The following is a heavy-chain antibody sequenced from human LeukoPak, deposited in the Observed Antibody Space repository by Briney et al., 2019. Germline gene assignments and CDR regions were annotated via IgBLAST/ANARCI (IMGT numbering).Heavy chain of an antibody. J-gene: IGHJ4*02. Sequence: PGGSLRLSCAASGFTFSSYAMSWVRQAPGKGLERVSAISGSGGSTYYADSVKGRFTIYRGNSKNKLYLQMNSLRAEDTAVYYCAKYIRHHGYSYGYDYWGQGTLVTVSS. CDR1: GFTFSSYA. CDR3: AKYIRHHGYSYGYDY. D-gene: IGHD5-18*01. CDR2: ISGSGGST. V-gene: IGHV3-23*01.